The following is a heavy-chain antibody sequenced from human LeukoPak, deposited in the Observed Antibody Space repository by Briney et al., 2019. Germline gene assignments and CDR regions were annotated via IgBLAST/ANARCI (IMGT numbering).Heavy chain of an antibody. V-gene: IGHV4-61*08. D-gene: IGHD4-4*01. CDR1: GGSISSGGYY. Sequence: SETLSLTCTVSGGSISSGGYYWSWIRQHPGKGLEWIGYIYYSGSTNYNPSLKSRVTMSVDTSKNQFSLKLSSVTAADTAVYYCARDYSNYGFVDWFDPWGQGTLVTVSS. CDR2: IYYSGST. J-gene: IGHJ5*02. CDR3: ARDYSNYGFVDWFDP.